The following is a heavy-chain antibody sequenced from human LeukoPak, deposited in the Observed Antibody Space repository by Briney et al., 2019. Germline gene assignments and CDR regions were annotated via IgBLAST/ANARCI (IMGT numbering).Heavy chain of an antibody. D-gene: IGHD2-2*01. CDR1: GFTFSSYA. CDR3: AKDTRGVVVPAAPFDY. J-gene: IGHJ4*02. V-gene: IGHV3-23*01. Sequence: GGSLRLSCAASGFTFSSYAMSWVRQAPGKGLKWVSAISGSGGSTYYADSVKGRFTISRDNSKNTLYLQMNSLRAEDTAVYYCAKDTRGVVVPAAPFDYWGQGTLVTVSS. CDR2: ISGSGGST.